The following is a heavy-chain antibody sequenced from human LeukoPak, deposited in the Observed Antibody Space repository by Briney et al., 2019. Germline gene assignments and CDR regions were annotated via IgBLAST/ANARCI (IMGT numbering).Heavy chain of an antibody. CDR3: AKLGMATIPY. D-gene: IGHD5-24*01. CDR2: ISGDGGST. CDR1: GFTFSSYM. Sequence: GESLRLSCAASGFTFSSYMMTWVRQAPGKGLEWVSLISGDGGSTYYADSVKGRFTISRDNSKNSLYLQMNSLRTEDTALYYCAKLGMATIPYWGQGTLVTVSS. V-gene: IGHV3-43*02. J-gene: IGHJ4*02.